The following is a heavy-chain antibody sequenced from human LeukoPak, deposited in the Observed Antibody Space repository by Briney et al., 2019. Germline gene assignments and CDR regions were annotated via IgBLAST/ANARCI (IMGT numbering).Heavy chain of an antibody. CDR2: IKQDGSEK. V-gene: IGHV3-7*01. Sequence: GGSLRLSCAASGFTFSIHWMSWVRQAPGKGLEWVANIKQDGSEKYYVDSVKGRFTISRDNAKNSLYLQMNSLRAEDTAVYYCARVGIAYYYDSSGYYTDFWGQGTLVTVSS. D-gene: IGHD3-22*01. J-gene: IGHJ4*02. CDR1: GFTFSIHW. CDR3: ARVGIAYYYDSSGYYTDF.